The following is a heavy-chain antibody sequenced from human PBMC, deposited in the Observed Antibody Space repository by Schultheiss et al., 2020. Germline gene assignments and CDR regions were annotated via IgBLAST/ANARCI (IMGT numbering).Heavy chain of an antibody. CDR1: GGSFSGYY. Sequence: SETLSLTCAVYGGSFSGYYWSWIRQPPGKGLEWIGEIYHSGSTNYNPSLKSRVTISVDKSKNQFSLKLSSVTAADTAVYYCARESMYYYDSSGYLGFDYWGQGTLVNVYS. J-gene: IGHJ4*02. D-gene: IGHD3-22*01. V-gene: IGHV4-34*01. CDR2: IYHSGST. CDR3: ARESMYYYDSSGYLGFDY.